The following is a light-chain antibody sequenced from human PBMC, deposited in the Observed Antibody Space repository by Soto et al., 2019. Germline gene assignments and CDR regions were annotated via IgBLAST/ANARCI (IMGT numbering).Light chain of an antibody. Sequence: DIQMIQSPSSVSASVGDRVTITCRASQGISSWLAWYQQKPGKAPQLLIYAATSLQSGVHSRFIGSGSRTDFTLTISSLQPEDFATYYCKQADSFPITFGQGTRLEIK. CDR3: KQADSFPIT. CDR1: QGISSW. CDR2: AAT. V-gene: IGKV1-12*01. J-gene: IGKJ5*01.